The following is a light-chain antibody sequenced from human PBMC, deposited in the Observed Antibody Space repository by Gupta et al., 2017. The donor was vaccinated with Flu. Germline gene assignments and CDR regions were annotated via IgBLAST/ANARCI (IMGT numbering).Light chain of an antibody. CDR2: GNS. CDR3: QSYDSSLSGWVCV. J-gene: IGLJ1*01. V-gene: IGLV1-40*01. CDR1: SSNIGAGYD. Sequence: QSVLTPPPSVSGAPGQRVTISCTGSSSNIGAGYDVHWYQQLPGTAPKLLIYGNSNRPSGVPDRFSGSKSGTSASLAITGLQAEDEADYYCQSYDSSLSGWVCVFGTGTKVTVL.